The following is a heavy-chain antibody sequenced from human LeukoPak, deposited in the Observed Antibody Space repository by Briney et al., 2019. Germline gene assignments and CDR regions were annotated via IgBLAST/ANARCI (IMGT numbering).Heavy chain of an antibody. CDR2: IRYDGSNK. D-gene: IGHD6-13*01. CDR3: SYSSSWYSLFDH. CDR1: GFTFSSYG. Sequence: GGSLRLSCAASGFTFSSYGMHWVRQAPGKGLEWVAFIRYDGSNKYYADSVKGRFTISRDNSKNTLYLQMNSLRAEDTAVYYCSYSSSWYSLFDHWGQGTLVTVSS. J-gene: IGHJ4*02. V-gene: IGHV3-30*02.